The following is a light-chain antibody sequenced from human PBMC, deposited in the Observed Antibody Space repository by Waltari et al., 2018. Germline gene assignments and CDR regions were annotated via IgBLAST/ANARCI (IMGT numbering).Light chain of an antibody. CDR2: WAS. CDR3: QQYYSTPRGT. J-gene: IGKJ1*01. CDR1: QSVLYSSNNKNS. V-gene: IGKV4-1*01. Sequence: DIVMTQSPDSLAVSMGERATINCNSSQSVLYSSNNKNSLAWYQQKPGQPPKLLIYWASTRESGVPDRFSGSGSGTDFTLTISSLQAEDVAVYYCQQYYSTPRGTFGQGTKVEIK.